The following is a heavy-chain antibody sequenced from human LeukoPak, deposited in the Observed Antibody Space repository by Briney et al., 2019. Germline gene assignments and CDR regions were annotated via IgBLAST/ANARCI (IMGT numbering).Heavy chain of an antibody. D-gene: IGHD4-17*01. CDR2: VDPRDGET. CDR1: GNTLTELS. CDR3: ATFIPRPNDYGDYLYYYYGMDV. Sequence: EASVKVSCKVSGNTLTELSMHWVRQAPGKGLEWMGGVDPRDGETFYAQKFQGRVTMTEGTSTNTAYMELSSLRSEDTAIYYCATFIPRPNDYGDYLYYYYGMDVWGQGTTVTVSS. J-gene: IGHJ6*02. V-gene: IGHV1-24*01.